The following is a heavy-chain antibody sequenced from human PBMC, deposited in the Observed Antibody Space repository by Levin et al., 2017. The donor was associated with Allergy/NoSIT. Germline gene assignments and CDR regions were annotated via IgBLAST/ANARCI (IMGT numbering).Heavy chain of an antibody. V-gene: IGHV7-4-1*01. CDR1: GYTFTSYA. J-gene: IGHJ4*02. Sequence: ASVKVSCKASGYTFTSYAMNWVRQAPGQGLEWMGWINTNTGNPTYAQGFTGRFVFSLDTSVSTAYLQICSLKAEDTAVYYCANSVGAVAATSLEPHFINWGQGTLVTVSS. CDR2: INTNTGNP. D-gene: IGHD6-19*01. CDR3: ANSVGAVAATSLEPHFIN.